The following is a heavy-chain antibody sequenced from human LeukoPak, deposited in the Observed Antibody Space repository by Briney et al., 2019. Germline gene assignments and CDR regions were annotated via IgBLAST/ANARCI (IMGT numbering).Heavy chain of an antibody. CDR1: GGSISSSSYY. J-gene: IGHJ4*01. Sequence: PSETLSLTCTVSGGSISSSSYYWGWIRQPPGKGLEWIGSIYYSGSTYYNPSLKSRVTISVDTSKNQFSLKLNSVTAADTAVYYCARGSPAAVGSLDYWGHGILVIVSS. CDR2: IYYSGST. V-gene: IGHV4-39*07. CDR3: ARGSPAAVGSLDY. D-gene: IGHD6-13*01.